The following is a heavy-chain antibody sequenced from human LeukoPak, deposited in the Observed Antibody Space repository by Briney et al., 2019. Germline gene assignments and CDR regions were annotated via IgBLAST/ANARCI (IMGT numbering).Heavy chain of an antibody. CDR3: ARSGYSSGWAFDF. Sequence: ASVKVSCKASGYTSTGYYMHWVRQAPGQGLEWMGWINPNNGGTNYAQKFQGWVTMTRDTSISTAYMELSRLTSDDTAVYYCARSGYSSGWAFDFWGQGTMVTVSS. D-gene: IGHD6-19*01. V-gene: IGHV1-2*04. CDR2: INPNNGGT. J-gene: IGHJ3*01. CDR1: GYTSTGYY.